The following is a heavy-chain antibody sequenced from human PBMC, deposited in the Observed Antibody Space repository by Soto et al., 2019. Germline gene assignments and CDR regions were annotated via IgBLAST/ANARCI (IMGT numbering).Heavy chain of an antibody. V-gene: IGHV1-69*06. J-gene: IGHJ6*02. D-gene: IGHD2-2*01. CDR2: IIPIFGTT. Sequence: SVKVSCKASGGTFSIYAISCVLQSPLRWREWMGGIIPIFGTTNYAQKFQGRVTITADKSTSTAYMELSGLRSADTAVYYCAGTCSSNSCHVYYYAMDVWGQGTTVTVSS. CDR1: GGTFSIYA. CDR3: AGTCSSNSCHVYYYAMDV.